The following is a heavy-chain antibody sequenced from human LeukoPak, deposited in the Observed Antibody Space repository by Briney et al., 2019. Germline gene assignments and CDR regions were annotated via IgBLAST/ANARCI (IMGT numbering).Heavy chain of an antibody. D-gene: IGHD5-18*01. Sequence: GGSLRLSCAASGFTFSSYEMNWVRQAPGKGLECIGFIRSKTYGGTTEYAASVKGRFTISRDDSKGIAYLQMNSLKTEDTAVYFCSRAWIQLRTPSGYFDYWGQGTLVTVSS. J-gene: IGHJ4*02. CDR3: SRAWIQLRTPSGYFDY. V-gene: IGHV3-49*04. CDR2: IRSKTYGGTT. CDR1: GFTFSSYE.